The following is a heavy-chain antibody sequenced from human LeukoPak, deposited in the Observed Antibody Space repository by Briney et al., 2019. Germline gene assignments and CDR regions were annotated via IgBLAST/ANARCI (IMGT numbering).Heavy chain of an antibody. J-gene: IGHJ3*02. V-gene: IGHV3-13*01. CDR1: GFTFRNYD. D-gene: IGHD5/OR15-5a*01. CDR3: VRGGIQVSGIDAFDI. CDR2: ICIADDT. Sequence: GGSLRLSCAASGFTFRNYDMHWVRQSPGRGLEWVSAICIADDTHYPDSVKGRFTISRENANNSLYLQMNSLRDGDTAVYYCVRGGIQVSGIDAFDIWGQGTMVTVSS.